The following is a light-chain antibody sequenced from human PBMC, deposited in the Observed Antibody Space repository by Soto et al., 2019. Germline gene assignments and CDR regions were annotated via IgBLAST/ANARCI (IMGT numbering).Light chain of an antibody. Sequence: EIVLTQSPGTLSLSPGERATLSCRASQSVSSSYLAWYQQKPGQAPRLIIYGASDRATGSPDRFSGSGSGTDFTLTISRLEPEDFAVYYCLQYGSSPYTFGQGTKLEIK. J-gene: IGKJ2*01. CDR3: LQYGSSPYT. CDR2: GAS. CDR1: QSVSSSY. V-gene: IGKV3-20*01.